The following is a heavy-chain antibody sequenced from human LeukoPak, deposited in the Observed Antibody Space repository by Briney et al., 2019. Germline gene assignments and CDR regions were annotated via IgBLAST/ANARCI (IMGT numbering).Heavy chain of an antibody. V-gene: IGHV3-23*01. J-gene: IGHJ6*02. Sequence: GGSLRLSCAASGFTFSSYAMSWVRQAPGKGLEWVSTISGSGASTYYADSVKGRFTIARDNSKNTLYLQMNSLRAEDTAVYYCAKVDRDYAGNSLYYYYGMDVWGQGTTVTVSS. D-gene: IGHD4-23*01. CDR1: GFTFSSYA. CDR2: ISGSGAST. CDR3: AKVDRDYAGNSLYYYYGMDV.